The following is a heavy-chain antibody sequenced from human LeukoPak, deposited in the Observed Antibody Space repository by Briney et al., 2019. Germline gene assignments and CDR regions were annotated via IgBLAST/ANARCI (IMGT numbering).Heavy chain of an antibody. CDR3: ARSGHYYDSSGYYYVGPFDY. Sequence: SETLSLTCTVSGGFISSHYWSWIRQPPGKGLEWIGYIYYSGSTNYNPSLKSRVTISVDTSKNQFSLKLSSVTAADTAVYYCARSGHYYDSSGYYYVGPFDYWGQGTLVTVSS. CDR2: IYYSGST. V-gene: IGHV4-59*11. J-gene: IGHJ4*02. CDR1: GGFISSHY. D-gene: IGHD3-22*01.